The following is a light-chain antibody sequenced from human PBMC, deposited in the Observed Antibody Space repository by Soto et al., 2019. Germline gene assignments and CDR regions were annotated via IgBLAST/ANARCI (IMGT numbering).Light chain of an antibody. CDR1: SSDVGGYNY. V-gene: IGLV2-14*01. CDR2: EVS. Sequence: QSVLAQPASVSGSPGQSITTSCTGTSSDVGGYNYVSWYQQHPDKAPKLMIYEVSNRPSRVSNRFSGSKSGNTASLTISGLQAEDEADYYCSSYTRSSTSYVFGTGTKVTVL. CDR3: SSYTRSSTSYV. J-gene: IGLJ1*01.